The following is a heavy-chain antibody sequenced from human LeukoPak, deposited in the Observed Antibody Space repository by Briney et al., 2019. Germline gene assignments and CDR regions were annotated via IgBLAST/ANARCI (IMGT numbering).Heavy chain of an antibody. CDR1: GDSISSSIYY. J-gene: IGHJ6*03. V-gene: IGHV4-39*01. CDR3: ARQYCSSTSCYYYYYHMDV. CDR2: VFHSGST. Sequence: SETLSLTCTVSGDSISSSIYYWGWIRQPPGKGLEWIGSVFHSGSTYYNPSLKSRVTISVDTSKNQFSLKLSSLTAADTAVYYCARQYCSSTSCYYYYYHMDVWGKGSTVTVSS. D-gene: IGHD2-2*01.